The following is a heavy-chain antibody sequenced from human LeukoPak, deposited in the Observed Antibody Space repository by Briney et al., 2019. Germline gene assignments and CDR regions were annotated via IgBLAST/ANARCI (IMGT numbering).Heavy chain of an antibody. Sequence: GGSLRLSCAASGFTFSSYAMSWVRQAPGKGVEWVSAISGSGARTYYADSVKGRFTISRDNPKNTLYLQMNSLRAEDTAVYCCAKDIGKGYYYDSSGYADYGMDVWGQGTTVTVSS. D-gene: IGHD3-22*01. CDR2: ISGSGART. J-gene: IGHJ6*02. CDR3: AKDIGKGYYYDSSGYADYGMDV. V-gene: IGHV3-23*01. CDR1: GFTFSSYA.